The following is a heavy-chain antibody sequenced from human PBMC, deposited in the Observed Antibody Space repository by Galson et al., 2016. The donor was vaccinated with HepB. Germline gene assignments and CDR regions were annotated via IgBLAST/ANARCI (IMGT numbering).Heavy chain of an antibody. CDR3: ANHRSLLEPPYLDY. J-gene: IGHJ4*02. CDR1: GFTFDDYA. D-gene: IGHD3-16*02. Sequence: SLRLSCAASGFTFDDYAMSWVRQAPGKGLEWVSAISGSGDYTYYADSVRGRFTISRDNSKNTVYLQMNSLRAEDTAIDYCANHRSLLEPPYLDYWGQGTLVTVSS. V-gene: IGHV3-23*01. CDR2: ISGSGDYT.